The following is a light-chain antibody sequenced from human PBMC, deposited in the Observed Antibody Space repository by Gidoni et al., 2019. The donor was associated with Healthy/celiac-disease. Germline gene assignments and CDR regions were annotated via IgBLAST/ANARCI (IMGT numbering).Light chain of an antibody. J-gene: IGLJ2*01. V-gene: IGLV2-14*01. CDR1: SSDVGGYNY. CDR2: EVN. CDR3: SSYTSSYTVV. Sequence: QSALTQPASVSASPGQSLTISCTGTSSDVGGYNYVSWYQQHPGKAPKLMIYEVNNRPSGVSNRFSGSKSGNTASLTISGLQAEDDADYYCSSYTSSYTVVFGGGTKLTVL.